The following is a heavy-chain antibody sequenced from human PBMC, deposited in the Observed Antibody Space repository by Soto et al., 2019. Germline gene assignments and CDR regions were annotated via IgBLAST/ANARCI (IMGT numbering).Heavy chain of an antibody. V-gene: IGHV4-59*08. CDR2: IYNSGS. CDR3: AINADV. CDR1: GASISGHF. Sequence: VQLQESGPGLVKPSETLSLTCTVSGASISGHFWSWIRQPPGKGLEWIAYIYNSGSSYNPSLKSRVTLSVDTSKNQCSLKLSSVIAADAAVYYCAINADVWGKGTTVTVSS. J-gene: IGHJ6*04.